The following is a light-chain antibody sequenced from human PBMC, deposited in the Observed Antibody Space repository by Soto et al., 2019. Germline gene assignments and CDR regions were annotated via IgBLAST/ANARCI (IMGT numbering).Light chain of an antibody. CDR1: ISDVSGYNF. Sequence: QSALTQPASVSGSPGQSITISCTGTISDVSGYNFVSWYQQYPGKAPKLMIYDVSNRPSGVSNRFSGSKSGNTASLTISGLQAEDEADYYCSSYTSSNTYVFGAGNKLTVL. CDR2: DVS. CDR3: SSYTSSNTYV. V-gene: IGLV2-14*03. J-gene: IGLJ1*01.